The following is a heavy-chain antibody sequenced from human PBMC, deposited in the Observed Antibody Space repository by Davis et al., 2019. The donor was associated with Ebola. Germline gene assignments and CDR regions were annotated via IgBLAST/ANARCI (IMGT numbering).Heavy chain of an antibody. D-gene: IGHD3-3*01. CDR2: MNPNSGNT. V-gene: IGHV1-8*01. CDR1: GYTFTSYD. J-gene: IGHJ6*02. Sequence: ASVKVSCKASGYTFTSYDINWVRQATGQGLEWMGWMNPNSGNTGYAQKFQGRVTMTRNTSISTAYMELSSLRSEDTAVYYCARDPSRITIFGDPNYYYYYGMDVWGQGTTVTVSS. CDR3: ARDPSRITIFGDPNYYYYYGMDV.